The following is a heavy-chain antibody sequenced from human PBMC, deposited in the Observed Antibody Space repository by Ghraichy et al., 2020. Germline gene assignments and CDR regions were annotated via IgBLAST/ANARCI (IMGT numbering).Heavy chain of an antibody. CDR2: INHSGST. J-gene: IGHJ5*02. D-gene: IGHD3-16*02. CDR3: ARRGLRLGELSLYRKNWFDP. CDR1: GGSFSGYY. Sequence: SETLSLTCAVYGGSFSGYYWSWIRQPPGKGLEWIGEINHSGSTNYNPSLKSRVTISVDTSKNQFSLKLSSVTAADTAVYYCARRGLRLGELSLYRKNWFDPWGQGTLVTVSS. V-gene: IGHV4-34*01.